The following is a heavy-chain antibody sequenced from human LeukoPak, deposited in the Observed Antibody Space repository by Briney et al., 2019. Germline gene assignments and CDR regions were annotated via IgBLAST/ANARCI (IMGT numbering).Heavy chain of an antibody. CDR1: GGSFSGYY. D-gene: IGHD3-22*01. CDR2: INHSGST. CDR3: ASRTISSGYRDAFDI. Sequence: SETLSLTCAVYGGSFSGYYWSWIRQPPGKGLEWIGEINHSGSTNYNPSLKSRVTISVDTSKNQFSLKLSSVTAADTAVYYCASRTISSGYRDAFDIWGQGTMVTVSS. V-gene: IGHV4-34*01. J-gene: IGHJ3*02.